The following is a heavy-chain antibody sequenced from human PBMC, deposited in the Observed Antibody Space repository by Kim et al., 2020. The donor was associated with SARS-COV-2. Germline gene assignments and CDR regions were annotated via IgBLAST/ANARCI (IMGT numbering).Heavy chain of an antibody. J-gene: IGHJ4*02. D-gene: IGHD3-9*01. CDR3: ERGGGYYDILTGPDY. V-gene: IGHV4-34*01. Sequence: SETLSLTCAVYGGSFSGYYRSWIRQPPGKGLEWIGEINHSGSTNYNPSLKSRVTISVDTSKNQFSLKLRSVTAADTAVYYCERGGGYYDILTGPDYWGQGTLVTVSS. CDR1: GGSFSGYY. CDR2: INHSGST.